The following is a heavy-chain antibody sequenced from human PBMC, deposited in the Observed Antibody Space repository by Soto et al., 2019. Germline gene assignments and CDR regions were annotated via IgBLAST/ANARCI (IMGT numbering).Heavy chain of an antibody. J-gene: IGHJ6*02. CDR2: IYYSGST. V-gene: IGHV4-39*01. CDR1: GGSISSSSYY. CDR3: ASLSFYSSRIYYYYYGMYV. Sequence: LSLTCTVSGGSISSSSYYWGWIRQPPGKGLEWIGSIYYSGSTYYNPSLKSRVTISVDTSKNQFSLKLSSVTAADTAVYYCASLSFYSSRIYYYYYGMYVWGQGTSVTVSS. D-gene: IGHD2-21*01.